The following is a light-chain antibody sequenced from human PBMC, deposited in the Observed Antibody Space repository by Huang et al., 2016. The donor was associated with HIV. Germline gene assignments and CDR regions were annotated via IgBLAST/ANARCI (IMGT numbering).Light chain of an antibody. CDR2: WAS. CDR1: HSLLYTNNENY. Sequence: DIVMTQSPDSLAVSLGERATINCKSSHSLLYTNNENYLAWYQQKPGQPPKLLIHWASTREAGVPDRVSGSASGTDFTLTISSLQAEDVAVYYCQQYYSTPITFGQGTRLEIK. J-gene: IGKJ5*01. V-gene: IGKV4-1*01. CDR3: QQYYSTPIT.